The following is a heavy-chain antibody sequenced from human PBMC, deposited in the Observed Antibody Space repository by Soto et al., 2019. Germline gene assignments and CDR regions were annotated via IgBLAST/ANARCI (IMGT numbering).Heavy chain of an antibody. V-gene: IGHV1-8*01. J-gene: IGHJ5*02. CDR3: ARVGTGSENYKWFDT. CDR1: GYTFTNYD. CDR2: MNPNTDNT. D-gene: IGHD1-1*01. Sequence: QVQLVQSGAEVKKPGASVKVSCKASGYTFTNYDINWVRQATGQGLEWMGWMNPNTDNTGYAQNFQGRVIMTRDTSISTAYMELSSLRSEDTAVYYCARVGTGSENYKWFDTWGQGTLVTVSS.